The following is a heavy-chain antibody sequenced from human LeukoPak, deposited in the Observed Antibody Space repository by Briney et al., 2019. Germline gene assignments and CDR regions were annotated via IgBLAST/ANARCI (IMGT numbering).Heavy chain of an antibody. J-gene: IGHJ6*02. CDR2: MNPNSGNT. Sequence: ASVKVSCKASGYTFTGYYMHWVRQATGQGLEWMGWMNPNSGNTGYAQKFQGRVTMTRNTSISTAYMELSSLRSEDTAVYYCARGEGYDSTYGMDVWGQGTTVTVSS. CDR3: ARGEGYDSTYGMDV. CDR1: GYTFTGYY. V-gene: IGHV1-8*02. D-gene: IGHD3-22*01.